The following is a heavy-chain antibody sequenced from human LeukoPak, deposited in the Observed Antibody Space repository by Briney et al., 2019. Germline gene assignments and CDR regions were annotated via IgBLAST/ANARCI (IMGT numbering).Heavy chain of an antibody. J-gene: IGHJ6*02. CDR3: AKEYYYYGMDV. CDR1: GFTFSSYS. Sequence: PGGSLRLSCAASGFTFSSYSMNWVRQAPGKGLEWVAVISYDGSNKYYADSVKGRFTISRDNSKNTLYLQMNSLRAEDTAVYYCAKEYYYYGMDVWGQGTTVTVSS. CDR2: ISYDGSNK. V-gene: IGHV3-30*18.